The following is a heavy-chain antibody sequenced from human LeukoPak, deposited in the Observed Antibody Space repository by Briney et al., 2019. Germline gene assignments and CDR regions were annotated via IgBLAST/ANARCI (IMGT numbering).Heavy chain of an antibody. V-gene: IGHV4-34*01. CDR2: INHSGST. CDR1: GGSFSGYY. D-gene: IGHD6-13*01. CDR3: ARGAYSSSWSPLTSFDY. J-gene: IGHJ4*02. Sequence: PSETLSLTCAVYGGSFSGYYWSWIRQPPGKGLEWIGEINHSGSTNYNPSLKSRVTISVDTSKNQFSLKLSSVTAADTAVYYCARGAYSSSWSPLTSFDYWGQGTLVTVSS.